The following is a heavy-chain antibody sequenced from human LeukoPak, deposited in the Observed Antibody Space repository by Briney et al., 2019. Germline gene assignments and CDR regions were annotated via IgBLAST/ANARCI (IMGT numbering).Heavy chain of an antibody. D-gene: IGHD3-22*01. CDR2: IIPIFGTP. CDR1: GGTFSSYT. CDR3: ARCSPGDSSNFYAVLQY. J-gene: IGHJ4*02. Sequence: SVKVSCKTSGGTFSSYTISWVRQAPGQGLEWMGGIIPIFGTPHYAQKFQDRVTITADASTSTAYMELSSLRSDDTAVYYCARCSPGDSSNFYAVLQYWGQGTQVTVST. V-gene: IGHV1-69*13.